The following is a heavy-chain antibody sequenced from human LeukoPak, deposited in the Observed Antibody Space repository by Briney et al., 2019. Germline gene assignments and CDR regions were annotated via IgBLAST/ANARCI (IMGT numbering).Heavy chain of an antibody. V-gene: IGHV3-23*01. CDR3: AKDLKPAAGPFDY. CDR1: GFTFSSYG. D-gene: IGHD6-13*01. J-gene: IGHJ4*02. CDR2: ISGSGGST. Sequence: GGTLRLSCAASGFTFSSYGMSWVRQAPGKGLEWVSAISGSGGSTYYADSVKGRFTISRDNSKNTLYLQMNSLRAEDTAVYYCAKDLKPAAGPFDYWGQGTLVTVSS.